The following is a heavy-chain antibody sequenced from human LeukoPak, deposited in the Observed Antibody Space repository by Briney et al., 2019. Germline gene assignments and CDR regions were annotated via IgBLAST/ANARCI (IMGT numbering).Heavy chain of an antibody. CDR3: ARALSVSRAEYFQH. CDR2: ISSSSSTI. CDR1: GVTFSSYS. J-gene: IGHJ1*01. Sequence: GGSLRLSCAASGVTFSSYSMNWVRQAPGKGLEWVSYISSSSSTIYYADSVKGRFTISRYNAKNSLYLQMNSLRAEYTAVYYCARALSVSRAEYFQHWGQGTLVTVSS. V-gene: IGHV3-48*01. D-gene: IGHD5/OR15-5a*01.